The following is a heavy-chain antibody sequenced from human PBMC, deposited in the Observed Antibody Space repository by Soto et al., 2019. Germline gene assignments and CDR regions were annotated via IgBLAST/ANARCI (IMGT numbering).Heavy chain of an antibody. D-gene: IGHD6-6*01. CDR2: IYYSGST. V-gene: IGHV4-59*01. J-gene: IGHJ4*02. CDR3: ATYSSLSSHGY. CDR1: GASISTYY. Sequence: QVQLQESGPGLVKPSETLSLTCSVSGASISTYYWSWIRQPPGKGLEWIRYIYYSGSTNYNPSLNSRVTISIDTSKNQFSLKLTSVTAADTAIYYCATYSSLSSHGYWGQGTLVTVSS.